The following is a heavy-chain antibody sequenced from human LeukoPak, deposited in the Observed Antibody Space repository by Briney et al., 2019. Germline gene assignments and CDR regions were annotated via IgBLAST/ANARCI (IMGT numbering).Heavy chain of an antibody. J-gene: IGHJ4*02. V-gene: IGHV4-39*01. Sequence: PSETLSLTCTVSGGSISSSSYYWGWIRQPPGKGLEWIGSIYYSGSTYYNPSLKSRVTISVDTSKNQFPLKLSSVTAADTAVYYCARLNGNALAAGTVDYWGQGTLVTVSS. CDR2: IYYSGST. CDR1: GGSISSSSYY. D-gene: IGHD6-13*01. CDR3: ARLNGNALAAGTVDY.